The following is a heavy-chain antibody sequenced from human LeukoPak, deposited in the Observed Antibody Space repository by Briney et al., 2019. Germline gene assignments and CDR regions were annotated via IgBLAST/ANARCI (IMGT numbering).Heavy chain of an antibody. J-gene: IGHJ4*02. D-gene: IGHD6-13*01. CDR3: ARHGIAAAGTDC. CDR1: GFTFSSYN. Sequence: PGGSLRLSCAASGFTFSSYNMNWVRQAPGKGLEWVSSISSSSSYIYYADSVKGRFTISRDNAKNSLYLQMNSLRVEDTAVYYCARHGIAAAGTDCWGQGTLVTVSS. V-gene: IGHV3-21*01. CDR2: ISSSSSYI.